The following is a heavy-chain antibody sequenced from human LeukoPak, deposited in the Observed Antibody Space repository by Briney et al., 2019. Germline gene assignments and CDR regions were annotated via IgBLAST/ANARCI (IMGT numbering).Heavy chain of an antibody. J-gene: IGHJ4*02. CDR1: GFTFDDYG. CDR2: ISWNSGSI. CDR3: AKPTAMWQWLVQYFDY. Sequence: GGSLRLSCAASGFTFDDYGMHWVRQAPGKGLEWVSGISWNSGSIGYADSVKGRFTISRDNAKNSLYLQMNSLRAEDTAVYYCAKPTAMWQWLVQYFDYWGQGTLVTVSS. V-gene: IGHV3-9*01. D-gene: IGHD6-19*01.